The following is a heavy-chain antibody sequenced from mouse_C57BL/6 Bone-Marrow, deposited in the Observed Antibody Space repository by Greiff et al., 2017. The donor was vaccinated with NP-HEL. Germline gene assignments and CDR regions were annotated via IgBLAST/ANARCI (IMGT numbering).Heavy chain of an antibody. CDR1: GFPITSGYY. J-gene: IGHJ1*03. CDR2: ITHSGET. CDR3: AGDRDKGGYFDV. V-gene: IGHV12-3*01. Sequence: VKLQESGPGLVKPSQSLFLTCSITGFPITSGYYWIWIRQSPGKPLEWMGYITHSGETFYNPSLQSPISITRETSKNQFFLQLNSVTTEDTAMYYCAGDRDKGGYFDVWGTGTTVTVSS. D-gene: IGHD1-3*01.